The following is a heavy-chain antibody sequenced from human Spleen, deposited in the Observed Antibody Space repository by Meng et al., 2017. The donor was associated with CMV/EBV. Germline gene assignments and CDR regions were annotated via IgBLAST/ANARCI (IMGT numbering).Heavy chain of an antibody. Sequence: GSLRLSCTVSGASISSFYWTCIRQPPGKGLEWLGYISHSGSTNYNPSLKSRVTISVDTSKNQFSLKLSSGTAADTAVYYCAREEHCSGGSCYPTRYYYYGMDVWGQGTTVTVSS. CDR2: ISHSGST. D-gene: IGHD2-15*01. V-gene: IGHV4-59*12. J-gene: IGHJ6*02. CDR1: GASISSFY. CDR3: AREEHCSGGSCYPTRYYYYGMDV.